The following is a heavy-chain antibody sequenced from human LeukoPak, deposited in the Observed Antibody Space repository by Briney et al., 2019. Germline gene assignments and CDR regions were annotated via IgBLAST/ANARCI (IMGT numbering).Heavy chain of an antibody. J-gene: IGHJ4*02. V-gene: IGHV1-46*01. CDR1: GYTFTSYY. CDR3: ARGFGPYYYDSTGYYNFDY. Sequence: GASVKVSCKASGYTFTSYYMHWVRQAPGQGLEWMGIINPSGGSTSYAQKFQGRVTMTRDTSTSTVYMELSSLRSEDTALYHCARGFGPYYYDSTGYYNFDYWGQGTLVTVSS. CDR2: INPSGGST. D-gene: IGHD3-22*01.